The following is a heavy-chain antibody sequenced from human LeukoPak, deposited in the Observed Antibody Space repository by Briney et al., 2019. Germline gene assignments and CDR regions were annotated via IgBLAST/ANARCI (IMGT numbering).Heavy chain of an antibody. D-gene: IGHD3-10*01. V-gene: IGHV1-46*01. Sequence: ASVKVSCKASGYTFTNYYIHWVRQAPGQGLEWMGTINPSVGTTRSAKGRASLTRDTSTSTVYMALSTLRSEDTAVYYCARDSRRGDQHFDYWGQGTLVTVSS. CDR3: ARDSRRGDQHFDY. J-gene: IGHJ4*02. CDR1: GYTFTNYY. CDR2: INPSVGTT.